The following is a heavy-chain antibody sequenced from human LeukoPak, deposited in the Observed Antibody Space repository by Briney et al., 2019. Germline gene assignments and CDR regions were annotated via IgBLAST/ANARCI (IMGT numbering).Heavy chain of an antibody. D-gene: IGHD5-24*01. CDR3: ARVGGMTTINNAAFDI. CDR2: IYHSGST. J-gene: IGHJ3*02. CDR1: GGSINSDY. V-gene: IGHV4-59*01. Sequence: ASETLSLTCSVSGGSINSDYWNWIRQPPGKGLEWIGYIYHSGSTNYNPSLKSRVTILIDKSKKQFSLKLISVTAADTAIYYCARVGGMTTINNAAFDIWGQGTMVTVSS.